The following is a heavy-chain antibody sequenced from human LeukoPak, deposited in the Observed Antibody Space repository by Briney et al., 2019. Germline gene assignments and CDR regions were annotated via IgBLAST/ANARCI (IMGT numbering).Heavy chain of an antibody. CDR1: DGSISSHY. CDR3: AREGSRWVDFEF. D-gene: IGHD1-26*01. V-gene: IGHV4-59*11. Sequence: SETLSLTCTVSDGSISSHYWTWIRQPPGKGLEWIGYIHHSGSTNYNPSLKSRVTISLDTSKSQFSLKMTSVTAADTAVYYCAREGSRWVDFEFWGQGTLVTVSS. CDR2: IHHSGST. J-gene: IGHJ4*02.